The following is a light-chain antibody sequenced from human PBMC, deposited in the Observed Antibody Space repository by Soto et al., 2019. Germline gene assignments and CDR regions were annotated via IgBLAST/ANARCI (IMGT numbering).Light chain of an antibody. J-gene: IGLJ2*01. CDR1: LSNIGSNP. CDR2: NNS. CDR3: AVWDDSLNASIV. Sequence: QSVLTQPPSASGTPGQRVTMSCSGSLSNIGSNPVNWYQQSPGTAPRLLIYNNSQRPSGVPDRFSGSKSDTSASLVISGLQSEDEADYYCAVWDDSLNASIVFGRGTKLTVL. V-gene: IGLV1-44*01.